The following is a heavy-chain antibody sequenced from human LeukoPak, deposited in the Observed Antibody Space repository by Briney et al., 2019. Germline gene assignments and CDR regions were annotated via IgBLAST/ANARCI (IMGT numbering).Heavy chain of an antibody. J-gene: IGHJ4*02. CDR2: INPNSGGT. V-gene: IGHV1-2*02. CDR3: ARGDYDSSGLLDY. Sequence: GASVKVSCKASGYTFTGYYMHWVRQAPGQGLEWMGWINPNSGGTNYAQKFQGRVTMTRDTSISTAYMELSRLRSDDTAVYYCARGDYDSSGLLDYWGQGTLVTVSS. CDR1: GYTFTGYY. D-gene: IGHD3-22*01.